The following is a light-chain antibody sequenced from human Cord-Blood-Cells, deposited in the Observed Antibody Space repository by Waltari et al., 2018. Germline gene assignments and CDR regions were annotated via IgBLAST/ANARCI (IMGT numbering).Light chain of an antibody. J-gene: IGLJ3*02. Sequence: QSAMTQPASVSGSPGQSITISCTGTSSDVGSYNLVSWYQQHPGKATKLMIYEGSKRPSGVSNRFAGSKSGNTDSLTISGLQAEDEADYYCCSYAGSSTWVFGGGTKLTVL. V-gene: IGLV2-23*01. CDR1: SSDVGSYNL. CDR3: CSYAGSSTWV. CDR2: EGS.